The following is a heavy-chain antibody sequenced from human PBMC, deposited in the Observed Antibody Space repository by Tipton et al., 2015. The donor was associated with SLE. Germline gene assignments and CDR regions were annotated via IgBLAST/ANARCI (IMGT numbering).Heavy chain of an antibody. CDR1: GYTFTSYG. CDR2: ISAYNGNT. Sequence: QLVQSGAEVKKPGASVKVSCKASGYTFTSYGIGWVRQAPGQGLEWMGWISAYNGNTNYAQKFQGRVTMTRDTSISTAYMELSRLRSDDTAVYYCARVQDIVLVVYAPFDPWGQGTLVTVSS. CDR3: ARVQDIVLVVYAPFDP. J-gene: IGHJ5*02. V-gene: IGHV1-18*01. D-gene: IGHD2-8*02.